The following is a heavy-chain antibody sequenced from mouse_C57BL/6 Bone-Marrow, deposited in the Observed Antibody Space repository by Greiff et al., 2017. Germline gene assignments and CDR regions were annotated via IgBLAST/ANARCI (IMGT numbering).Heavy chain of an antibody. V-gene: IGHV14-4*01. Sequence: EVQLQQSGAELVRPGASVKLSCTASGFNIQDDYMHWVKQRPEQGLEWIGWIDPENGDTEYASKFQGKATITADTSSNTAYLQLSSLTSEDTAVYYCTTIYYYGSSPLDYWGQGTTLTVSS. CDR2: IDPENGDT. CDR1: GFNIQDDY. CDR3: TTIYYYGSSPLDY. D-gene: IGHD1-1*01. J-gene: IGHJ2*01.